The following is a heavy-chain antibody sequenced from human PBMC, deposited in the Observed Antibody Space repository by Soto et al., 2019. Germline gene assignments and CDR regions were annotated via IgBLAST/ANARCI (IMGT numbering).Heavy chain of an antibody. V-gene: IGHV3-74*01. D-gene: IGHD1-26*01. CDR3: ARGARGAFDL. CDR1: GFTFSYYW. J-gene: IGHJ3*01. CDR2: IHSDGSST. Sequence: EVQLVESGGGLVRPGGSLRLSCAASGFTFSYYWMHWVRQAPGKGLVWVSRIHSDGSSTTYADFVKGRFIISRDNARNTVDLQMSSVRVEDTAVYYCARGARGAFDLWGQGTVVTVSS.